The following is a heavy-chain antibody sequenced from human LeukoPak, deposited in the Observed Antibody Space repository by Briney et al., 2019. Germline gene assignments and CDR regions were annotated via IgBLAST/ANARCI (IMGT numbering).Heavy chain of an antibody. CDR1: GYTFTSYA. CDR3: ARLEYDYVWGRAAVNAFDI. Sequence: GASVKVSCKASGYTFTSYAMNWVRQAPGQGLEWMGWINTNTGNPTYAQGFTGRFVFSLDTSVSTAYLQISSLKAEDTAVYYCARLEYDYVWGRAAVNAFDIWGQGTMVTVSS. CDR2: INTNTGNP. D-gene: IGHD3-16*01. V-gene: IGHV7-4-1*02. J-gene: IGHJ3*02.